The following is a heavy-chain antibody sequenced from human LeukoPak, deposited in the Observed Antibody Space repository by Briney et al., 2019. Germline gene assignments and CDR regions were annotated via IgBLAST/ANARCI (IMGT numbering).Heavy chain of an antibody. CDR3: AKELRYSSSWSNYYYYYGMDV. V-gene: IGHV3-43D*03. CDR2: ISWDGGST. CDR1: GFTFDDYA. D-gene: IGHD6-13*01. J-gene: IGHJ6*02. Sequence: PGGSLRLSCAASGFTFDDYAMHWVRQAPGKGLEWVSLISWDGGSTYYADSVKGRFTTSRDNSKNSLYLQMNSLRAEDTALYYCAKELRYSSSWSNYYYYYGMDVWGQGTTVTVSS.